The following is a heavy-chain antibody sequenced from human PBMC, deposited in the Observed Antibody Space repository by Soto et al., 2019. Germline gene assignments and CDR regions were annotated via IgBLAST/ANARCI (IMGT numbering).Heavy chain of an antibody. CDR3: ARLLHGYSPVFHY. J-gene: IGHJ4*02. CDR1: GGTFSSYA. V-gene: IGHV1-69*12. D-gene: IGHD5-18*01. Sequence: QVQLVQSGAEVKKPGSSVKVSCKASGGTFSSYAISWVRQAPGQGLEWMGGIIPIFGTENYAQKFQVRVTITADESTRTAYMELSRLRSADTAVYYCARLLHGYSPVFHYWGQGTLVTAYS. CDR2: IIPIFGTE.